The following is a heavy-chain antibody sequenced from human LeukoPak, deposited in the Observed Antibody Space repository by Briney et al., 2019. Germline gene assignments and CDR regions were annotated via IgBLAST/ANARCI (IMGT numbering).Heavy chain of an antibody. V-gene: IGHV4-31*03. Sequence: PSETLSLTCTVSGGSISSGGYYWSWIRQHPGKGLEWIEYIYYSGSTYYNPSLKSRVTISVDTSKNQFSLKLSSVTAADTAVYYCARGLSSSWYFDYWGQGTLVTVSP. CDR2: IYYSGST. CDR3: ARGLSSSWYFDY. D-gene: IGHD6-13*01. J-gene: IGHJ4*02. CDR1: GGSISSGGYY.